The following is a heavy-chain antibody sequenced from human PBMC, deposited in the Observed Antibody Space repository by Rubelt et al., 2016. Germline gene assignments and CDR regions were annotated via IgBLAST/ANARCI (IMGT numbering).Heavy chain of an antibody. Sequence: VKPSETLSLTCTVSGGSISSSSYYWGWIRQLPGKGLEWIGSIYYSGSTYYNPSLKGRVTISVDTSKNQFSLKLSSVTASDTAVYYCASDKGDWFDPWGQGTLVTVSS. CDR3: ASDKGDWFDP. J-gene: IGHJ5*02. CDR1: GGSISSSSYY. V-gene: IGHV4-39*01. CDR2: IYYSGST.